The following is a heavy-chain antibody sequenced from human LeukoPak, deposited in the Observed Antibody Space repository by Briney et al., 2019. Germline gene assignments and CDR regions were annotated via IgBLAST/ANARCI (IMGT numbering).Heavy chain of an antibody. CDR1: GGSISSYY. Sequence: PSETLSLTCTVSGGSISSYYWSWIRQPPGKGLEWIGYIYYSGSTNYNPSLKSRVTISVDTSKNQFSLKLSSVTAADTAVYYCARVLWFGETEYFDHWGQGTLVTVSS. CDR2: IYYSGST. D-gene: IGHD3-10*01. J-gene: IGHJ4*02. V-gene: IGHV4-59*08. CDR3: ARVLWFGETEYFDH.